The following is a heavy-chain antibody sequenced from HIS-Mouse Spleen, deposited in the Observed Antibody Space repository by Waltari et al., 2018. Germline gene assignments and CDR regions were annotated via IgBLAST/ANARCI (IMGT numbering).Heavy chain of an antibody. V-gene: IGHV4-39*07. J-gene: IGHJ2*01. Sequence: QLQLQESGPGLVKPSETLSLTCTVSGGSISSSSYYWGWIRQPPGKGLEWIGSIYYSGSTYYDPSLKRRVTISVDKSKNQFSLKLSSVTAADTAVYYCAREIPYSSSWYDWYFDLWGRGTLVTVSS. CDR3: AREIPYSSSWYDWYFDL. CDR2: IYYSGST. D-gene: IGHD6-13*01. CDR1: GGSISSSSYY.